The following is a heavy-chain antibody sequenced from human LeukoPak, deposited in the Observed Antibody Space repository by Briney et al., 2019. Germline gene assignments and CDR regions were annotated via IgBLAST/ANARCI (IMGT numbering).Heavy chain of an antibody. J-gene: IGHJ4*02. CDR2: IYSGGST. D-gene: IGHD3-22*01. Sequence: GGSLRLSCAAPGFTVSSNYMSWVRQAPGKGLEWVSVIYSGGSTYYADSVKGRFTISRDNSKNTLYLQMNSLRAEDTAVYYCASQPYDTYYFDYWGQGTLVTVSS. CDR1: GFTVSSNY. CDR3: ASQPYDTYYFDY. V-gene: IGHV3-66*04.